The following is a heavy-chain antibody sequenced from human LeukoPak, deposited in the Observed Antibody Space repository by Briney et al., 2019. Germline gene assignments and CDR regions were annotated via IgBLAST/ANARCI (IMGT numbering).Heavy chain of an antibody. V-gene: IGHV3-30*18. CDR3: AKDDTMIGVLCYFDY. CDR2: ISYDGTNQ. J-gene: IGHJ4*02. Sequence: PGRSLRLSCAASGFTFSNYGMHWVRQAPGKGLEWVAVISYDGTNQYYADSVKGRFTISRDNSKNTLYLQMNSLRAEDTAVYYCAKDDTMIGVLCYFDYWGQGTLVTVSS. D-gene: IGHD3-22*01. CDR1: GFTFSNYG.